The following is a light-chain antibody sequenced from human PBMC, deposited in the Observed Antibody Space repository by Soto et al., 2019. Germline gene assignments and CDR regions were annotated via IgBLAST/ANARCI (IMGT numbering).Light chain of an antibody. J-gene: IGKJ4*01. CDR2: GAS. CDR1: QSINSK. Sequence: ETVMTQSXATLSLSPGERATLSCRASQSINSKLVWYQQKPGQAPRFLIYGASTRATDIPARFRGSGSGTEFTLTIDSLXSXXFAVYXXXXXNDWPPAFGGGTKVEIK. CDR3: XXXNDWPPA. V-gene: IGKV3-15*01.